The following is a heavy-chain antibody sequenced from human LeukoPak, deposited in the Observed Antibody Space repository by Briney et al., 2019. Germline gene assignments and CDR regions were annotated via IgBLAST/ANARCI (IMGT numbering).Heavy chain of an antibody. CDR3: ARDLREYCSSTSCPNWYFDL. J-gene: IGHJ2*01. CDR2: ISSSSSYI. Sequence: GGSLRLSCAASGLTFSSYEMNWVRQAPGKGLEWVSSISSSSSYIYYADSVKGRFTISRDNAKNSLYLQMNSLRAEDTAVYYCARDLREYCSSTSCPNWYFDLWGRGTLVTVSS. V-gene: IGHV3-21*01. D-gene: IGHD2-2*01. CDR1: GLTFSSYE.